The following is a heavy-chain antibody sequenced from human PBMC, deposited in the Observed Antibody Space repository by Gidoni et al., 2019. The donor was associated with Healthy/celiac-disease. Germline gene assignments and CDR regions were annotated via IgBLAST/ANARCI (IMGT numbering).Heavy chain of an antibody. J-gene: IGHJ6*02. CDR2: ISSSSSYI. CDR1: GFTFSSYS. CDR3: ARGSYGGKPVGYYYYGMDV. Sequence: EVQLVESGGGLVKPGGSLRLSCAASGFTFSSYSMNWVRQAPGKGLEWVSSISSSSSYIYYADSVKGRFTISRDNAKNSLYLQMNSLRAEDTAVYYCARGSYGGKPVGYYYYGMDVWGQGTTVTVSS. V-gene: IGHV3-21*01. D-gene: IGHD4-17*01.